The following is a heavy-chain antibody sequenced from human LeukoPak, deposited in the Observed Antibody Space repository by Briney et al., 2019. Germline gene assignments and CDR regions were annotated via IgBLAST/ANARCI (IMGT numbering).Heavy chain of an antibody. CDR1: GFTVSSNY. V-gene: IGHV3-53*01. D-gene: IGHD6-19*01. CDR2: IYSGGST. CDR3: ARGTRSSGYFDY. J-gene: IGHJ4*02. Sequence: GGSLRLSCAASGFTVSSNYMSWVRQAPGKGLEWVSVIYSGGSTYYADSVKGRFTISRDNSKNTLYLQMDSLRAEDTAVYYCARGTRSSGYFDYWGQGTLVTVSS.